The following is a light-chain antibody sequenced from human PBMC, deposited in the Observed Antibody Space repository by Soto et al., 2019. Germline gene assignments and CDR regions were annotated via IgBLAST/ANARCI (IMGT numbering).Light chain of an antibody. V-gene: IGLV2-14*01. CDR2: EVR. CDR1: SSDVGTYQY. CDR3: SSFTSTSTVV. Sequence: QSALTQPASMSGSPGQSITISCTGTSSDVGTYQYVSWYQQHPGKAPKLMIYEVRIRPSGVSNRFSGSKSGNTASLTISGLQAEDEADYYCSSFTSTSTVVFGGGTKVTVL. J-gene: IGLJ3*02.